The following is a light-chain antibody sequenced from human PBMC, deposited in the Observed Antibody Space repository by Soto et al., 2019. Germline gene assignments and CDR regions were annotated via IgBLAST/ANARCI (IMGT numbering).Light chain of an antibody. CDR2: EVN. CDR1: SSDIGGYTY. Sequence: QAVVTQPPSASGSPGQSVTISCTGTSSDIGGYTYVSWYQQHPGKAPKLMLYEVNKRPSGVPDRFSGSKSGNTASLSVSGLQAEDEADYYCSSYTGSNNLGVFGGGTKVTVL. V-gene: IGLV2-8*01. J-gene: IGLJ3*02. CDR3: SSYTGSNNLGV.